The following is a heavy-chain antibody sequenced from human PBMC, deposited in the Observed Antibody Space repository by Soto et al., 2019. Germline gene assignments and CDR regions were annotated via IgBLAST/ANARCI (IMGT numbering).Heavy chain of an antibody. CDR3: ARAFTGYCSGGSCPWFDP. D-gene: IGHD2-15*01. CDR1: GFSLCSAGVG. J-gene: IGHJ5*02. Sequence: GSGPTLVNPTETLTLTCTVSGFSLCSAGVGVSWIRQPPGKALEWLAHIFSTEEKSDRTSLKNRLTISKDTSRSQVVLTLTNLGPADTATYYCARAFTGYCSGGSCPWFDPWGPGTLVTVSS. CDR2: IFSTEEK. V-gene: IGHV2-26*02.